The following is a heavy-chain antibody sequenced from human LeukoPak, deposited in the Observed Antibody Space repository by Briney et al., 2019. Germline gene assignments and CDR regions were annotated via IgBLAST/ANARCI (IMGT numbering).Heavy chain of an antibody. CDR2: ISGSGGST. CDR3: AKASAMIVVVSKHFDY. Sequence: GGSLRLSCEASGFSFSTYWMSWVRQAPGKGLEWVSAISGSGGSTYRADSVKGRFTISRDNSKNTLYLQMNSLRAEDTAVYYCAKASAMIVVVSKHFDYWGQGTLVTVSS. D-gene: IGHD3-22*01. J-gene: IGHJ4*02. V-gene: IGHV3-23*01. CDR1: GFSFSTYW.